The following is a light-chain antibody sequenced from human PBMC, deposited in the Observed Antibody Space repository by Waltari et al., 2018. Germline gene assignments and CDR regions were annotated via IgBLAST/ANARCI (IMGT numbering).Light chain of an antibody. CDR2: AVF. CDR3: QQSYSSPFT. Sequence: DIQMTQSPSSLSASVGDRVTITCRASQSIGNYLNWFQQKPGRAPNLLIYAVFNLQSGVPSRFSGSGSGTDFTLTISSLQPEDFATYYCQQSYSSPFTFGPGTKVEIK. V-gene: IGKV1-39*01. CDR1: QSIGNY. J-gene: IGKJ3*01.